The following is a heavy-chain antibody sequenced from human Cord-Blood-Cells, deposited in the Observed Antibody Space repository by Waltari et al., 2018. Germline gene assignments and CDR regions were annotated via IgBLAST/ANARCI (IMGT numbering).Heavy chain of an antibody. CDR2: IYYSGGT. J-gene: IGHJ5*02. CDR1: GGSISSSSYY. V-gene: IGHV4-39*01. D-gene: IGHD6-13*01. CDR3: ARYSSSWYWFDP. Sequence: QLQLQESGPGLVKPSETLSLTCTVSGGSISSSSYYWGWIRQPPGKGLEWIGSIYYSGGTYSNPSLKSRVTISVDTSKNQFSLKLSSVTAADTAVYYCARYSSSWYWFDPWGQGTLVTVSS.